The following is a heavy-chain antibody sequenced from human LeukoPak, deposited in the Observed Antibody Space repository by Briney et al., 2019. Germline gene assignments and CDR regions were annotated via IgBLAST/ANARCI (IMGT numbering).Heavy chain of an antibody. V-gene: IGHV4-59*08. J-gene: IGHJ4*02. CDR2: IYYSGST. CDR1: GGSINSYY. D-gene: IGHD5-24*01. Sequence: PSETLSLTCAVSGGSINSYYWTCIRQPPGKGLEWIGYIYYSGSTNYNPSLKSRVTIAVDTSKNQFSLKLSSVTAADTAVYYCASFGRRDGYNPYYFDYWGQGSLVTVSS. CDR3: ASFGRRDGYNPYYFDY.